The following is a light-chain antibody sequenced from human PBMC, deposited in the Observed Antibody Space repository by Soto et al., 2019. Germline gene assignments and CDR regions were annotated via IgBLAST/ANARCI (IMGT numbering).Light chain of an antibody. CDR3: QQRSNWPPIT. CDR1: QNISSY. V-gene: IGKV3-11*01. Sequence: IVLTQSPATLSLSPGERATLSCRASQNISSYLIWYQQKPGQAPRLLIYGASRRATGIPDRFSGSGSGTDFTLTISRLEPEDFAVYYCQQRSNWPPITFGQGTRLEIK. CDR2: GAS. J-gene: IGKJ5*01.